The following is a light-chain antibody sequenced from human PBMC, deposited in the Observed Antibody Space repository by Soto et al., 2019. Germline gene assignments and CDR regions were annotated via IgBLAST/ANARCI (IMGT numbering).Light chain of an antibody. CDR2: LDSDGSH. V-gene: IGLV4-69*01. CDR1: SGHSSYA. CDR3: QTWGTGIHVV. Sequence: QLVLTQSPSASASLGASVKLTCTLSSGHSSYAIAWHQQQPEKGPRYLMKLDSDGSHTKGDAIPDRFSGSSSGAERYLTISSRQSEDEADYYCQTWGTGIHVVFGGGTKRTVL. J-gene: IGLJ2*01.